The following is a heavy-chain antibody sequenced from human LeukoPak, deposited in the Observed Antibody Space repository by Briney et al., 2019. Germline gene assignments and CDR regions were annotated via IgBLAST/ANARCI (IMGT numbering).Heavy chain of an antibody. CDR1: GGSISSSSYY. V-gene: IGHV4-39*01. CDR3: ASPKRDGYDY. J-gene: IGHJ4*02. D-gene: IGHD5-18*01. Sequence: SETLSLTCTVSGGSISSSSYYWGWIRQPPGKGLEWIGSIYYSGSTYYNPSLKSRVTISVDTSKNQFSLKLSSVTAADAAVYYCASPKRDGYDYWGQGTLVTVSS. CDR2: IYYSGST.